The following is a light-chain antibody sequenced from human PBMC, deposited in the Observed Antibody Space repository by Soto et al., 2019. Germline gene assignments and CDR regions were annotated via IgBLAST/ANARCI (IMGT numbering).Light chain of an antibody. CDR1: SSDIGRYSY. CDR3: SSYTSSNTYV. CDR2: DVS. V-gene: IGLV2-14*03. J-gene: IGLJ1*01. Sequence: QSALTQPASVSGSPGQSIAISCTGTSSDIGRYSYVSWYQQHPDKAPKLIIYDVSDRPSGVSDRFSGSKSGNTASLTISGLQAEDAADYYCSSYTSSNTYVFGTGTKVTVL.